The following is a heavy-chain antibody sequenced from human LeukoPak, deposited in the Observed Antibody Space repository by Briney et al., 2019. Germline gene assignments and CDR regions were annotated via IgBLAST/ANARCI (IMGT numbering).Heavy chain of an antibody. Sequence: GGALRLSCAASGFTFSTYGMHWVRQAPGKGLEWVASIPFDTSDKYYADSVKGRFTISRDNSKDTLYLQMANLRAEDTAVYYCAKDESRYCLGGSCYPFDYWGQGTLVTVSS. CDR2: IPFDTSDK. CDR1: GFTFSTYG. J-gene: IGHJ4*02. CDR3: AKDESRYCLGGSCYPFDY. D-gene: IGHD2-15*01. V-gene: IGHV3-30*02.